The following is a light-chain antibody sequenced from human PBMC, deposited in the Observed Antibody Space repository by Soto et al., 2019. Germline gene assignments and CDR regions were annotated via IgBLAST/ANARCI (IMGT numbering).Light chain of an antibody. CDR2: DAS. Sequence: EIVLTQSPATLSLSPGERATLSCRASQSIINYLAWYQQKPGQAPRLLIYDASNRATGVPARFSGGGSGTDFTLTIGSLEPEDSAVYYCQQRRNWPRTFGGGTKVDIK. J-gene: IGKJ4*01. V-gene: IGKV3-11*01. CDR1: QSIINY. CDR3: QQRRNWPRT.